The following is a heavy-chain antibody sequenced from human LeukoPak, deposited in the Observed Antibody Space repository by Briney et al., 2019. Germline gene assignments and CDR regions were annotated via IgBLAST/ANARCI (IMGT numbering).Heavy chain of an antibody. CDR1: GGSIRSYY. Sequence: PSETLSLTCTVSGGSIRSYYWSWIRQPPGKGLEWIGYIYYSGSTNYNPSLKSRVAISVDTSKNQSSLKLSSVTAADTAVYYCARGRRDTAMIIYYYYYYMDVWGKGTTVTISS. D-gene: IGHD5-18*01. V-gene: IGHV4-59*01. CDR2: IYYSGST. CDR3: ARGRRDTAMIIYYYYYYMDV. J-gene: IGHJ6*03.